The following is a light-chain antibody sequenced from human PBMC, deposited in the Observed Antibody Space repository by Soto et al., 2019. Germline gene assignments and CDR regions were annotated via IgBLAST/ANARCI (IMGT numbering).Light chain of an antibody. Sequence: DIQMTQSPSTLSASVGDRVTITCRASQSISSWLAWYQQKPGKAPNLLIYDASTLESGVPSRFSGSGSGTEFTLTMSGLQPEDFATYYCQQGHSTPYTFGQGTKV. CDR2: DAS. V-gene: IGKV1-5*01. CDR1: QSISSW. J-gene: IGKJ2*01. CDR3: QQGHSTPYT.